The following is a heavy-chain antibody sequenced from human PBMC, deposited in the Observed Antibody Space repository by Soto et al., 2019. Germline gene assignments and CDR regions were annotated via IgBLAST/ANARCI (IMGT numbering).Heavy chain of an antibody. CDR3: ARGGSGWPNWFDP. CDR1: NGSISDYY. V-gene: IGHV4-59*01. Sequence: PSETLSLTCTVSNGSISDYYWSWVRQPPGKGLEWIGYIYYSGTTKYSSSLKSRVTISLDTSKNQFSLKLRSVTAADTALYYCARGGSGWPNWFDPWGQGTLVTVSS. J-gene: IGHJ5*02. D-gene: IGHD6-25*01. CDR2: IYYSGTT.